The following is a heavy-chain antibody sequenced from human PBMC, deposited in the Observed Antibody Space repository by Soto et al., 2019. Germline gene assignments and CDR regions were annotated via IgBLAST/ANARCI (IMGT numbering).Heavy chain of an antibody. J-gene: IGHJ4*02. D-gene: IGHD3-10*01. Sequence: QVQLVESGGGVVQPGTSLRVSCEVSGFSLSSYAIHWVRQAPGKGLEWVAVTSNDGKKVSYADSVKGRFTVSRDNSKNTVALQRNSLRSEDTAGYIWAKAGEVFGLGIGAYLDSWGQGSLGTVSA. CDR1: GFSLSSYA. V-gene: IGHV3-30*18. CDR3: AKAGEVFGLGIGAYLDS. CDR2: TSNDGKKV.